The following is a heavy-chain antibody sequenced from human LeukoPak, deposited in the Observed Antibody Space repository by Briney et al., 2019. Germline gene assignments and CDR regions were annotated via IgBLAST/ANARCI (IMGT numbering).Heavy chain of an antibody. J-gene: IGHJ4*02. CDR2: ISSSSSYI. CDR1: GFTFSSYS. V-gene: IGHV3-21*04. D-gene: IGHD1-26*01. Sequence: WGSLRLSCAASGFTFSSYSMNWVRQAPGKGLEWVSSISSSSSYIYYADSVKGRFTISRDNAKNSLYLQMNSLRAEDTAVYYCARRRDSGSLQHFDYWGQGTLVTVSS. CDR3: ARRRDSGSLQHFDY.